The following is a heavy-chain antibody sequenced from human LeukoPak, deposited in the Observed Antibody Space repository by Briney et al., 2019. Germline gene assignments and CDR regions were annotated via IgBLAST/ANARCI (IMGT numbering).Heavy chain of an antibody. CDR1: GFTFSTSS. D-gene: IGHD3-10*01. V-gene: IGHV3-23*01. Sequence: GGSLILSCAASGFTFSTSSMSWVRQAPGKGLEWVSPISGSGDRTYYADSVRGRFTISRDNSKNTLYLQMNSLRAEDTAVYYCAKGYGSGSLSFDYWGQGTLVTVSS. CDR2: ISGSGDRT. CDR3: AKGYGSGSLSFDY. J-gene: IGHJ4*02.